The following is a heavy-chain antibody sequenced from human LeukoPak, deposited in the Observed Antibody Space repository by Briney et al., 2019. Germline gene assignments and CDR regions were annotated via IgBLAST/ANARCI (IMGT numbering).Heavy chain of an antibody. Sequence: ASVKVSCKASGYTFTDYYIHWVRQAPGQGLEWMGWIIPNTGGTNYAQKFQGRVTMTRDTSINTAYMELSSLMSEDTAVYYCATGSRDFDYWGQGTLVTVPS. CDR1: GYTFTDYY. CDR3: ATGSRDFDY. V-gene: IGHV1-2*02. J-gene: IGHJ4*02. D-gene: IGHD5/OR15-5a*01. CDR2: IIPNTGGT.